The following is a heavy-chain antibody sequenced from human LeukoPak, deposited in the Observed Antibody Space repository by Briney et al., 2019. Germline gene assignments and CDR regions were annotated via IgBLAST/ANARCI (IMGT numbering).Heavy chain of an antibody. CDR3: ARELTGTTRMDV. CDR1: GGSISSGGYS. J-gene: IGHJ6*04. Sequence: SETLSLTCTVSGGSISSGGYSWSWIRQHPGKGLEWIGYIYYSGSTYYNPSLKSRVTISVDTSKNQFSLKLSSVTAADTAVYYCARELTGTTRMDVWGKGTTVTVSS. D-gene: IGHD1-7*01. V-gene: IGHV4-31*03. CDR2: IYYSGST.